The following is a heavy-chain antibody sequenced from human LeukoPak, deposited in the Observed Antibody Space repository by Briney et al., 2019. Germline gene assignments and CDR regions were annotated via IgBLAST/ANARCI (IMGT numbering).Heavy chain of an antibody. V-gene: IGHV1-18*01. CDR2: ISAYNGNT. CDR1: GDTFTSYG. D-gene: IGHD3-22*01. CDR3: AADKTYYYDNSGFGGFQH. J-gene: IGHJ1*01. Sequence: GASVKVSCKASGDTFTSYGINWVRQAPGQGLEWMGWISAYNGNTNYAQNLQGRVTLTKDTSTSTAYMELWSLRSDDTAVYYCAADKTYYYDNSGFGGFQHWGQGTLLIVSS.